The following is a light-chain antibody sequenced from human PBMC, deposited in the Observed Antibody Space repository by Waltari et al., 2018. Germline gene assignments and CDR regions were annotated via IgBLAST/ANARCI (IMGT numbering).Light chain of an antibody. CDR2: DTS. CDR3: QQYYNFPHT. CDR1: QGISSH. J-gene: IGKJ2*01. V-gene: IGKV1D-8*01. Sequence: VIWVTQSPSLLSASPGDRVTISCRVSQGISSHLAWYQQKQGKAPDLLIYDTSTLQSGVPSRFSGSGSGTDFTLTISSLQSEDFATYCCQQYYNFPHTFGQGTKLEI.